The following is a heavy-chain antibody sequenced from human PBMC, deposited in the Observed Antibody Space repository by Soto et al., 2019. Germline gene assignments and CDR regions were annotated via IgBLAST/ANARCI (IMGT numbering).Heavy chain of an antibody. Sequence: GGSLRLSCAASGFSFSNYWMHWVRQAPGKGLVWVSRITGDGSSTTYADPVKGRFTISRDNAKNTLYLQMNSLRAEDTAVYYCARVPRGGNFDCWGQGALVTVSS. J-gene: IGHJ4*02. D-gene: IGHD3-16*01. CDR2: ITGDGSST. CDR1: GFSFSNYW. CDR3: ARVPRGGNFDC. V-gene: IGHV3-74*01.